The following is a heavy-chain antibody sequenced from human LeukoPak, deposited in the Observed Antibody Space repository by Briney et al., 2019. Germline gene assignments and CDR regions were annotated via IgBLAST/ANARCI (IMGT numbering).Heavy chain of an antibody. Sequence: SETLSLTCAGYGGSFSGYYWSWIRQPPGKGLEWIGEINHSGSTNYNPSLKSRVTISVDTSKNQFSLKLSSVTAADTAVYYCARRSLVAATRRPFDYWGQGTLVTVSS. CDR2: INHSGST. D-gene: IGHD2-15*01. CDR1: GGSFSGYY. CDR3: ARRSLVAATRRPFDY. J-gene: IGHJ4*02. V-gene: IGHV4-34*01.